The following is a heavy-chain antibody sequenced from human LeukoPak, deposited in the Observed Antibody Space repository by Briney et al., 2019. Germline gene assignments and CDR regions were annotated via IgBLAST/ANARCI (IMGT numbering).Heavy chain of an antibody. D-gene: IGHD3-10*01. J-gene: IGHJ4*02. Sequence: PSETLSLTCTVSGVSISSSNSYWGWIRQPPGKGLEWIGSIYYSGNTYYNASLKSQVSISIDTSKNQFSLKLTSVTAADTAVYYCARHPYYYSGSGGGAHYFDYWGQGTLVTVSS. CDR2: IYYSGNT. CDR1: GVSISSSNSY. V-gene: IGHV4-39*01. CDR3: ARHPYYYSGSGGGAHYFDY.